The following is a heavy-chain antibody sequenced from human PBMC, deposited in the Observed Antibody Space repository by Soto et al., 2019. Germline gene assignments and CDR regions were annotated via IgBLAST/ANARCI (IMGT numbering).Heavy chain of an antibody. CDR3: TRVSLVGATAGRYFDS. CDR1: GFIFSDHY. V-gene: IGHV3-72*01. J-gene: IGHJ4*02. CDR2: IKNKANSYTT. D-gene: IGHD1-26*01. Sequence: VQLVESGGGLVQPGGSLRLSCAASGFIFSDHYMHWVRQAPGKGLEWVGRIKNKANSYTTEYAASGKGRFTISRDDSKNTLYLQMNSLKAEDTAVYYCTRVSLVGATAGRYFDSWGQGTLLTVSS.